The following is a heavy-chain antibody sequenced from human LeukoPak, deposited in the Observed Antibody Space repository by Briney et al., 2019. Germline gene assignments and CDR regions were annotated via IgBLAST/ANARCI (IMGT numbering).Heavy chain of an antibody. V-gene: IGHV5-51*01. J-gene: IGHJ1*01. CDR3: ARLKGSSSWYAEYFQH. CDR2: IYPGDSDT. Sequence: GESLKISCKGSGYSFTSYWIGWVRQMPGKGLEWMGIIYPGDSDTSYSPSFQGQVTISADKSISTAYLQWSSLKASDTAMYYCARLKGSSSWYAEYFQHWGQGAQVTVSS. CDR1: GYSFTSYW. D-gene: IGHD6-13*01.